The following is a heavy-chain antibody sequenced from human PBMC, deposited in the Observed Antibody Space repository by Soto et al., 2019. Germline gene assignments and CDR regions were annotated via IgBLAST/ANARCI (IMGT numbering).Heavy chain of an antibody. V-gene: IGHV1-3*01. D-gene: IGHD4-17*01. CDR2: INAGNGNT. CDR1: GYTFTSYA. Sequence: ASVKVSCKASGYTFTSYAMHWVRQAPGQRLEWMGWINAGNGNTKYSQKFQGRVTITRDTSASTAYMELSSLRSEDTAVYYCASHSLRGLTQRGFFDYWGQGTLVTVSS. CDR3: ASHSLRGLTQRGFFDY. J-gene: IGHJ4*02.